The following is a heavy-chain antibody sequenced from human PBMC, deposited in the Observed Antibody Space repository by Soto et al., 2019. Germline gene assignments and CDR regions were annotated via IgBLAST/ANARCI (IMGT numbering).Heavy chain of an antibody. CDR3: ARDAGELPVVTVVVFVF. V-gene: IGHV3-23*01. CDR1: GFTFSNYA. D-gene: IGHD2-2*03. CDR2: FSGSGDST. J-gene: IGHJ4*02. Sequence: PGGSLRLSCAASGFTFSNYAMSWVRQAPGKGLEWVSAFSGSGDSTFYADSVKGRFTVSRDNSKKTLYLQLNSLRDEDTAVYYCARDAGELPVVTVVVFVFWGRGTLVTVSS.